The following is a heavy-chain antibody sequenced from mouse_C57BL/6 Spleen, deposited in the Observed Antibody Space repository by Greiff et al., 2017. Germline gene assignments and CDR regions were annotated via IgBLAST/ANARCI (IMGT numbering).Heavy chain of an antibody. CDR3: ARAYYGSTRYFDV. CDR1: GYAFTSYW. D-gene: IGHD1-1*01. J-gene: IGHJ1*03. V-gene: IGHV1-80*01. CDR2: IYPADGDT. Sequence: QVQLQQSGAELVKPGASVKISCKASGYAFTSYWMHWVKQRPGQGLEWIGQIYPADGDTNYNGKFKGKATLTADKSSSTAYMQLSSLTSEDSAVYYGARAYYGSTRYFDVWGKGTTVTVSS.